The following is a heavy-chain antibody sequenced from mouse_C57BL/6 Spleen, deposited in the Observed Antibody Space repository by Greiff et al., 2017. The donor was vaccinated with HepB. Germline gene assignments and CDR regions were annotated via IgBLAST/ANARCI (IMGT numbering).Heavy chain of an antibody. J-gene: IGHJ3*01. CDR2: IDPSDSYT. CDR3: ARSDGYSFAY. V-gene: IGHV1-50*01. D-gene: IGHD2-3*01. Sequence: QVQLQQSGAELVKPGASVKLSCKASGYTFTSYWMQWVKQRPGQGLEWIGEIDPSDSYTNYNQKFKGKATLTVDTSSSTAYMQLSSLTSEDSAVYYCARSDGYSFAYWGQGTLVTVSA. CDR1: GYTFTSYW.